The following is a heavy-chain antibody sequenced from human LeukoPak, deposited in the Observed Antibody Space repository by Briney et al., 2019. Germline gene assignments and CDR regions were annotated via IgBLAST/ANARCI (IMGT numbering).Heavy chain of an antibody. CDR1: GFTFSSYS. CDR2: ISSSSSYI. CDR3: AREPSGTAIDY. J-gene: IGHJ4*02. D-gene: IGHD1-1*01. V-gene: IGHV3-21*01. Sequence: GSLRLSCTASGFTFSSYSMNWVRQAPGKGLEWVSSISSSSSYIYYADSVKGRFTISRDNAKNSLYLQMNSLRAEDTAVYYCAREPSGTAIDYWGQGTLVTVSS.